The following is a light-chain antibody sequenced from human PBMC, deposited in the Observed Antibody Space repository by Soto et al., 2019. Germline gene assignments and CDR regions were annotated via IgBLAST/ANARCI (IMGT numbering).Light chain of an antibody. Sequence: SYELTQPPSVSVAPGQTARITCGGTNIGSKSVHWYQQKPGQAPVVVMYYDSDRPSGIPERFSGAKSGNTATLTISRVEAGDEADYYCQVWDKSSDHAVFGGGTQLTVL. CDR3: QVWDKSSDHAV. V-gene: IGLV3-21*04. CDR1: NIGSKS. J-gene: IGLJ7*01. CDR2: YDS.